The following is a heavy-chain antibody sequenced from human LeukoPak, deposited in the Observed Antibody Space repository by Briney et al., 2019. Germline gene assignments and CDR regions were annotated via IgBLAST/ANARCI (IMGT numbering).Heavy chain of an antibody. CDR3: ARSGFGSGISFDL. D-gene: IGHD3-10*01. J-gene: IGHJ5*02. CDR1: GYTLTELS. Sequence: ASVKVSCKVSGYTLTELSMHWVRQAPGKGLEWMGGFDPEDGETIYAQKFQGRVTMTTDTSTSTAYMELRSLRSDDTAVYYCARSGFGSGISFDLWGQGTLVTVSS. V-gene: IGHV1-24*01. CDR2: FDPEDGET.